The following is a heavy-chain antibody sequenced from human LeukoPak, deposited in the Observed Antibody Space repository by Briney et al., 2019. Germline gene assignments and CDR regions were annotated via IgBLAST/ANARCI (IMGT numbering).Heavy chain of an antibody. D-gene: IGHD2-15*01. V-gene: IGHV4-59*08. CDR3: ARAVVAAGPYYFDY. CDR1: GGSISSYY. J-gene: IGHJ4*02. CDR2: MYYSGST. Sequence: PSETLSLTCTVSGGSISSYYWSWIRQPPGKGLEWIGYMYYSGSTNYNPSLKSRVTISEDTSKNQFSLKLSSVTAADTAVYYCARAVVAAGPYYFDYWGQGTLVTVSS.